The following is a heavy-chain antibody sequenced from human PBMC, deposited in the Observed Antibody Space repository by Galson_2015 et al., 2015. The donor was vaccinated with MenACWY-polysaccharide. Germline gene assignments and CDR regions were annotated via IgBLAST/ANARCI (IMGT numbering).Heavy chain of an antibody. CDR2: IQYDGSQK. Sequence: SLRLSCAASGLTFRGSGMHWVRQAPGKGLEWVAVIQYDGSQKQYIDSVKGRFTIPRDNSKHTLYLEVNSLRAEDTAVYYCAREGSSIAFHAFDIWGRGTMVTVSS. V-gene: IGHV3-33*01. D-gene: IGHD2-2*01. J-gene: IGHJ3*02. CDR1: GLTFRGSG. CDR3: AREGSSIAFHAFDI.